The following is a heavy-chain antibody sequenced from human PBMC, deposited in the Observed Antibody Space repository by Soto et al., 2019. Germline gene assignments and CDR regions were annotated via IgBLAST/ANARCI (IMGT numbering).Heavy chain of an antibody. CDR1: GGSISSYY. CDR3: ARRWGRTFDY. V-gene: IGHV4-59*08. J-gene: IGHJ4*02. Sequence: SETLSLTCTVSGGSISSYYWSLIRQPPGKGLEWIGYIYYSGSTNYNPSLKSRVTISVDTSKNQFSLKLSSVTASDTAVYYCARRWGRTFDYWGQGTLVTVSS. CDR2: IYYSGST. D-gene: IGHD7-27*01.